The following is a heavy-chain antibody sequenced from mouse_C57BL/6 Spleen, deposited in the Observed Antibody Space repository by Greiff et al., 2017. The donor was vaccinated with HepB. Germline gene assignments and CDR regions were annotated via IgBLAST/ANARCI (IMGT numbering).Heavy chain of an antibody. Sequence: VQLQQPGAELVKPGASVKLSCKASGYTFTSYWMHWVKQRPGQGLEWIGMIHPNSGSTNYNEKFKSKATLTVDKSSSTAYMQLSSLTSEDSAVYYCARVPTYYGSSIYAMDYWGQGTSVTVSS. J-gene: IGHJ4*01. CDR2: IHPNSGST. V-gene: IGHV1-64*01. CDR1: GYTFTSYW. D-gene: IGHD1-1*01. CDR3: ARVPTYYGSSIYAMDY.